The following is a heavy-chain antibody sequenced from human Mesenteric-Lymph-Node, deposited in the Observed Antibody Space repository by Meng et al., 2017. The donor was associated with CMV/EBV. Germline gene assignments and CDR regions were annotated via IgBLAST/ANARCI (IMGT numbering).Heavy chain of an antibody. CDR1: GGSFSGYY. CDR2: INHSGST. V-gene: IGHV4-34*01. D-gene: IGHD4-23*01. Sequence: QVQLEEWGAGLLTPSETVLLTCAVYGGSFSGYYWSWIRQPPGKGLEWIGEINHSGSTNYNPSLKSRVTISVDTSKNQFSLKLSSVTAADTAVYYCARHQRWLKSEGGFNYWGQGTLVTVSS. CDR3: ARHQRWLKSEGGFNY. J-gene: IGHJ4*02.